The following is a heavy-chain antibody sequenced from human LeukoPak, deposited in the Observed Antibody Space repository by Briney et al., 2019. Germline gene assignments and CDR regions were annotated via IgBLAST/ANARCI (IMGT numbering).Heavy chain of an antibody. CDR2: IYYSGST. J-gene: IGHJ5*02. CDR3: ARIRRVRGVGVVHSWFDP. D-gene: IGHD3-10*01. V-gene: IGHV4-59*12. CDR1: GGSISTYY. Sequence: SETLSLTCTVSGGSISTYYWCWIRQPPGKVLEWIGYIYYSGSTNYNPSLKRRVTISVDTSKNQFSLNLSSVTAADTAVYYCARIRRVRGVGVVHSWFDPWGQGTLVTVSS.